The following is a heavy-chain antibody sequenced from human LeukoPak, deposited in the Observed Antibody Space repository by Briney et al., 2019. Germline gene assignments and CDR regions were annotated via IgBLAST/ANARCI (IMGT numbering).Heavy chain of an antibody. CDR1: GFTVSSNY. J-gene: IGHJ4*02. V-gene: IGHV3-66*02. CDR3: ARAPSELRYFDWSLGY. CDR2: IYSGGST. Sequence: GGSLRLSCAASGFTVSSNYMSWVRQAPGKGLEWVSVIYSGGSTYHADSVKGRFTISRDNSKNTLYLQMNSLRAEDTAVYYCARAPSELRYFDWSLGYWGQGTLVTVSS. D-gene: IGHD3-9*01.